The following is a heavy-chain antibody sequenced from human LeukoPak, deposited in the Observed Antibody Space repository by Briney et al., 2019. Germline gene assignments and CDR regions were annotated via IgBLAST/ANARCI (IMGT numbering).Heavy chain of an antibody. CDR3: ARDRVVPAAMEAIY. Sequence: PGGSLRLSCAASGFTVSSNYMSWVRQAPGKGLEWVSVIYSGGSTYYADSVKGRFTISRDNSKNTLYLQMNSLRAEDTAVYYCARDRVVPAAMEAIYWGQGTLVTVSS. D-gene: IGHD2-2*01. J-gene: IGHJ4*02. CDR1: GFTVSSNY. V-gene: IGHV3-66*01. CDR2: IYSGGST.